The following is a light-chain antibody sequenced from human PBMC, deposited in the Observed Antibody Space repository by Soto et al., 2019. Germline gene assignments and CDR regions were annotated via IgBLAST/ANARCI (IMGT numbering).Light chain of an antibody. CDR1: SSDVGVYNY. CDR3: SSYSTSSTVRL. Sequence: QSVLTQPASVSGSHGQSITISSTGSSSDVGVYNYVSWYQQHPDTAPRLMLFEVSNRPSGVSDRFAGSKSGDTASLTISGLLAEDEADYYCSSYSTSSTVRLFGGGTQRTAL. CDR2: EVS. V-gene: IGLV2-14*01. J-gene: IGLJ7*02.